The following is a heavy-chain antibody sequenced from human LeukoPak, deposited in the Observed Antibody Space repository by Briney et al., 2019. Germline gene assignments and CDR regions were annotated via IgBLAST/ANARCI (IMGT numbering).Heavy chain of an antibody. Sequence: GGSLRLSCAASGFIFNTFWMNWARQAPGKGLEWVASINHNGNVNYYVDSVKGRFTISRDNAKNSLYLQMSNLRAEDTAVYFCARGGGLDVWGQGATVTVSS. CDR1: GFIFNTFW. J-gene: IGHJ6*02. D-gene: IGHD3-16*01. V-gene: IGHV3-7*03. CDR2: INHNGNVN. CDR3: ARGGGLDV.